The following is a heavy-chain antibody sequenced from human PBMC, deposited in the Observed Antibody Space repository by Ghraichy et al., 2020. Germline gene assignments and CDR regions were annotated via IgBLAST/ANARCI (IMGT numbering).Heavy chain of an antibody. V-gene: IGHV4-31*03. CDR2: IYYSGST. Sequence: TLSLTCTVSGGSISSGGYYWSWIRQHPGKGLEWIGYIYYSGSTYYNPSLKSRVTISVDTSKNQFSLKLSSVIAADTAVYYCARTAKSWFDPWGQGTLVTVSS. CDR3: ARTAKSWFDP. CDR1: GGSISSGGYY. J-gene: IGHJ5*02.